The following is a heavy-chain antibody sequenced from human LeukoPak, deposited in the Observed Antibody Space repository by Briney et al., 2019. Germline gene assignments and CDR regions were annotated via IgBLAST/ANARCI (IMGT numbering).Heavy chain of an antibody. CDR3: AKDMSSGIVAADMDY. D-gene: IGHD6-13*01. J-gene: IGHJ4*02. V-gene: IGHV3-9*01. CDR1: GFTFDNYA. CDR2: ISWNSGSI. Sequence: GGSLRLSCAASGFTFDNYAMHWVRQAPGKGLEWVSGISWNSGSIGYGDSVKGRYTISRDNAKNSLFLQMNSLRAEDTALYYCAKDMSSGIVAADMDYWGQGILVTVSS.